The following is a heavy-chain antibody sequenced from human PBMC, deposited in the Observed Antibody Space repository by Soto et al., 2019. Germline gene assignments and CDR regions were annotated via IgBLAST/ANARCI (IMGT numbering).Heavy chain of an antibody. J-gene: IGHJ6*03. D-gene: IGHD5-12*01. CDR1: GRSVSSASHY. V-gene: IGHV4-39*01. CDR3: TMKMPALGYSVYGPSDYYMDV. Sequence: QVQLQESGPGLVKPSETLSLTCTVSGRSVSSASHYWAWIRQPPGQGLEGIGSMFYTGSAYYNPSLKSRVTIGEDTTKKQFSLELTSVSGADTAAFFCTMKMPALGYSVYGPSDYYMDVWGKGTTVTVSS. CDR2: MFYTGSA.